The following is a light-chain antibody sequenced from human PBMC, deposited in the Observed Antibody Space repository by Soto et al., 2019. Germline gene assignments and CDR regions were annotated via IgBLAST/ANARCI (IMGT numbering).Light chain of an antibody. CDR1: QGISSS. V-gene: IGKV1-8*01. CDR3: QQHYSYPIT. CDR2: AAS. J-gene: IGKJ4*01. Sequence: AIRMTQSPSSFSASTGDRVTITCRASQGISSSLAWYQQKSGQAPKLLIYAASILQSGVPSRLNGSGSGTDFTLTISCLQSEDFATYYCQQHYSYPITFGGGTKVEIK.